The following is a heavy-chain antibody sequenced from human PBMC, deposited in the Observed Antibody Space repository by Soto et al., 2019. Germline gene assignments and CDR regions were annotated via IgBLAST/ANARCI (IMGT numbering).Heavy chain of an antibody. Sequence: GGSLRLSCAASGFTFSSYVMTWIRQAPGKGLEWVSYISSSSSYTNYADSVKGRFTISRDNAKNSLYLQMNSLRAEDTAVYYCARAQNSYEVPNWFDPWGQGTLVTVSS. CDR3: ARAQNSYEVPNWFDP. CDR1: GFTFSSYV. V-gene: IGHV3-11*05. J-gene: IGHJ5*02. CDR2: ISSSSSYT. D-gene: IGHD5-18*01.